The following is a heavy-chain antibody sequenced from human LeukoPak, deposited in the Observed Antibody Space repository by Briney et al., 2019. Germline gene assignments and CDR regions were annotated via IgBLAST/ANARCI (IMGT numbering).Heavy chain of an antibody. Sequence: PGRSLRLSCAASGFTFDDYAMHWVRQAPGKGLEWVSGISWNSGSIGYADSVKGRFTISRDNAKNSLYLQMNSLRAEDMALYYCAKGSAGSGSQYFDYWGQGTLVTVSS. D-gene: IGHD3-10*01. J-gene: IGHJ4*02. CDR2: ISWNSGSI. V-gene: IGHV3-9*03. CDR3: AKGSAGSGSQYFDY. CDR1: GFTFDDYA.